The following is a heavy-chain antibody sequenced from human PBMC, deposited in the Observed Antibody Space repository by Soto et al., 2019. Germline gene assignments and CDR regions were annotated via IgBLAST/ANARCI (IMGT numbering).Heavy chain of an antibody. V-gene: IGHV4-30-4*01. J-gene: IGHJ4*02. CDR3: AAHTYYDFWRMNY. Sequence: SETLSLTCTVSGASISSGDYYWSWLRQPPGKGLEWIGYIHHSGTTYYTPSLKSRVSTSVDTSKNQFSLKVSSVTAADTAVYYCAAHTYYDFWRMNYWGPGTLVTVSS. D-gene: IGHD3-3*01. CDR1: GASISSGDYY. CDR2: IHHSGTT.